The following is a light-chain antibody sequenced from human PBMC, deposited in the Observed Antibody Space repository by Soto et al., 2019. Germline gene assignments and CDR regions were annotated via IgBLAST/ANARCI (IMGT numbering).Light chain of an antibody. V-gene: IGKV3D-20*01. CDR1: QSVSSSA. CDR3: QQYGSSPYT. J-gene: IGKJ2*01. Sequence: EIVLTQSPATLSLSPGERATLSCGASQSVSSSALAWYHQKPGLAPRLLIYDASSRATGIPDRFSGSGSGTEFTLTISRLEPEDFAVYYCQQYGSSPYTFGQGTKLEIK. CDR2: DAS.